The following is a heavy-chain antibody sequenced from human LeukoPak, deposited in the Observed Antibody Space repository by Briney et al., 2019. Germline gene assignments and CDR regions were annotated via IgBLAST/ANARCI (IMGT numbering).Heavy chain of an antibody. CDR1: GGTFSSYA. CDR2: IIPIFGTA. V-gene: IGHV1-69*13. Sequence: ASVKVSCKASGGTFSSYAISWVRQAPGQGLEWMGGIIPIFGTANYAQKFQGRVTITADESTSTAYMELSSLRSEDTAVYCCAISRYCSGGSCPHCGGMDVWGQGTTGTLSS. D-gene: IGHD2-15*01. CDR3: AISRYCSGGSCPHCGGMDV. J-gene: IGHJ6*02.